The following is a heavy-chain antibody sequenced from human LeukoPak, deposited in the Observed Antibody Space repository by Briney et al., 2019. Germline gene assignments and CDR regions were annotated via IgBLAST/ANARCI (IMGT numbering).Heavy chain of an antibody. Sequence: ASVRVSCTASVYTFTSYDINWVRQAPGPGLEWMGWMNPNSGNTGYAQKFQGRVTITRNTSISTAYTELSSLRSEDTAVYYCARQGGGYGSGSYYAYYLDVWGKGTTVTISS. J-gene: IGHJ6*03. CDR1: VYTFTSYD. D-gene: IGHD3-10*01. CDR2: MNPNSGNT. CDR3: ARQGGGYGSGSYYAYYLDV. V-gene: IGHV1-8*01.